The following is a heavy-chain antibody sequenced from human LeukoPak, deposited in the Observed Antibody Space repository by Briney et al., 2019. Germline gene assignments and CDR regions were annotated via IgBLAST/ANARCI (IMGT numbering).Heavy chain of an antibody. J-gene: IGHJ4*02. Sequence: SQTLSLTCAVSGGSISSGGYSWSWIRQPPGKGLEWIGYIYHSGSTYYNPSLKSRVTISVDRSKNHFSLELTSVTAADTAVYYCTCHSGWSGPSEWGQGTLVIVSS. D-gene: IGHD6-19*01. CDR2: IYHSGST. CDR3: TCHSGWSGPSE. CDR1: GGSISSGGYS. V-gene: IGHV4-30-2*01.